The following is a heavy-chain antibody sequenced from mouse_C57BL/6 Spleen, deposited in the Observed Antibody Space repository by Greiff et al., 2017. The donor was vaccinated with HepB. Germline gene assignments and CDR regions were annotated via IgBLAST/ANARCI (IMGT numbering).Heavy chain of an antibody. J-gene: IGHJ2*01. CDR1: GYTFTDYE. D-gene: IGHD1-1*01. V-gene: IGHV1-15*01. CDR2: IDPETGGT. CDR3: TRCPITTVVNYFDY. Sequence: VQLQQSGAELVRPGASVTLSCKASGYTFTDYEMHWVKQTPVHGLEWIGAIDPETGGTAYNQKFKGKAILTADKSSSTAYMELRSLTSEDSAVYYCTRCPITTVVNYFDYWGQGTTLTVSS.